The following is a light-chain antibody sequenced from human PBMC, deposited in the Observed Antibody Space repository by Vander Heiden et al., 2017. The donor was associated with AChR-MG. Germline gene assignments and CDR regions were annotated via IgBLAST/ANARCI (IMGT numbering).Light chain of an antibody. CDR1: TGAVTTSYY. J-gene: IGLJ3*02. CDR2: STN. CDR3: RRYYGGVQV. Sequence: QTVVTQAPSLTVSPGGTVTLTCASSTGAVTTSYYPNWFQQKPGQAPRSLIDSTNNKQSWTPARFSGSRLGGKAALTLSGVQPEDEADYYCRRYYGGVQVFGGGTKLTVL. V-gene: IGLV7-43*01.